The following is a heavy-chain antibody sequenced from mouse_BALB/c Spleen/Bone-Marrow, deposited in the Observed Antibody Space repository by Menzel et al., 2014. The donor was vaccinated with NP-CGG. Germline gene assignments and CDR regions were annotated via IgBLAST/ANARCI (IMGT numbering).Heavy chain of an antibody. CDR1: GFVFSSYD. Sequence: DVQLVESGGGLVKPGGSLKLSCAASGFVFSSYDMSWVRQTPDKRLEWVAFISSGGGRTYYPDTVKGRFTISRDTAKNTLYLQMSSLKSDDTAIYYCARQGFATSTSWFAYWGQGTLVTVSA. CDR2: ISSGGGRT. CDR3: ARQGFATSTSWFAY. D-gene: IGHD1-2*01. J-gene: IGHJ3*01. V-gene: IGHV5-12-1*01.